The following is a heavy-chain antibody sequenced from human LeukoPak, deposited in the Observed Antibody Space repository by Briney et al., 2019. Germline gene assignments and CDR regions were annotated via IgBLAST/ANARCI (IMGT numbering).Heavy chain of an antibody. CDR3: ARASVAACPAEYFQH. J-gene: IGHJ1*01. CDR1: GFTVSSNY. CDR2: IYSGGST. V-gene: IGHV3-66*02. D-gene: IGHD6-13*01. Sequence: GGSLRLSCAASGFTVSSNYMSWVRQAPGKGLEWVSVIYSGGSTYYADSVKGRFTISRDNSKNTLYLQMNSLRAEDTAVYYCARASVAACPAEYFQHWGQGTLVTVSS.